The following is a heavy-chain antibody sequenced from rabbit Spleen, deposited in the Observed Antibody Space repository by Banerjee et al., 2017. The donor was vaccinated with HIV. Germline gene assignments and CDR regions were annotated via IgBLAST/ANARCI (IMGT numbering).Heavy chain of an antibody. D-gene: IGHD1-1*01. CDR3: ARAYASAIGVYIQYFNL. V-gene: IGHV1S47*01. CDR1: GFDISKYG. Sequence: QEQLVESGGGLVQPGGSLKLSCTVSGFDISKYGVTWVRQAPGKGLEWIGYIDPVFGSAYYASWVNGRFSISRENTQNTVSLQLNSLTAADTATYFCARAYASAIGVYIQYFNLWGPGTLVTVS. CDR2: IDPVFGSA. J-gene: IGHJ4*01.